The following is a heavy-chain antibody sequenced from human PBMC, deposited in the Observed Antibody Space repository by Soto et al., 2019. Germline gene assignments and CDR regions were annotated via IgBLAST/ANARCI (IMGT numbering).Heavy chain of an antibody. CDR1: GGHSVALY. D-gene: IGHD3-10*01. Sequence: TLEPLSLPWTVFGGHSVALYGSCILQPPGEGMEWLGYIYYSGYTNYNPSLKSRLTISVDTSKNQFSLRLSSVTAADTAVYFCARLIRDASGSYRIDYWGRRILVTVSS. V-gene: IGHV4-59*08. J-gene: IGHJ4*02. CDR2: IYYSGYT. CDR3: ARLIRDASGSYRIDY.